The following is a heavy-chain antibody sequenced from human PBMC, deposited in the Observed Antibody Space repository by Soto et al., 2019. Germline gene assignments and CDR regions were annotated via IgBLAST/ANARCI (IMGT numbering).Heavy chain of an antibody. D-gene: IGHD4-17*01. CDR3: AREHYGGQSDKLLDC. Sequence: ASVKCSCKTSGYTFSACYIHWVRQAPGQGLECMGWINPKSGGTNNAQKFQGRVTMTSDTSISTASMELSRLTSDDTAVYYCAREHYGGQSDKLLDCCGQGTLVTDS. CDR2: INPKSGGT. J-gene: IGHJ4*02. CDR1: GYTFSACY. V-gene: IGHV1-2*02.